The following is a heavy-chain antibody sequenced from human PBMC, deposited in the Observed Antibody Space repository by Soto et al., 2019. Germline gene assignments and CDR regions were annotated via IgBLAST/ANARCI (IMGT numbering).Heavy chain of an antibody. Sequence: EVQLVESGGGLIQPGGSLRLSCAVSGFTVSNNYMSWVRQAPGKGLEGVSVIYSGGYTAYGDSVKGRFTISRDNSKNTLYLQMKSPRTGGTAVYFGQNRPGGGGYWGQGTLVTVSS. CDR2: IYSGGYT. CDR3: QNRPGGGGY. J-gene: IGHJ4*02. V-gene: IGHV3-53*01. D-gene: IGHD3-10*01. CDR1: GFTVSNNY.